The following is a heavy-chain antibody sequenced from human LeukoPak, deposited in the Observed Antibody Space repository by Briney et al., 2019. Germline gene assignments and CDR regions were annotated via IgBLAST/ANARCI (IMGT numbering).Heavy chain of an antibody. CDR1: GGTFSSYA. J-gene: IGHJ4*02. CDR3: ARDSAEQCLTYYFDY. D-gene: IGHD6-19*01. CDR2: IIPIFGTT. Sequence: SVKVSYKASGGTFSSYAFSWVRQAPGQRLEWIGGIIPIFGTTYYAQKYQGRVTITADESTSTVYMELSSLTSEDTAIYYCARDSAEQCLTYYFDYWGQGTLVTVSS. V-gene: IGHV1-69*13.